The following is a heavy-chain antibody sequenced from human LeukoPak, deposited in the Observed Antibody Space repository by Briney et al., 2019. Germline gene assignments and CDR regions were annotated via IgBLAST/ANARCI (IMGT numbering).Heavy chain of an antibody. Sequence: SETLSLTCTVSGGSISSGGYYWSWIRQHPGKGLEWIGYIYYSGSTYYNPSLKSRVTISVDTSKNQFSLKLGSVTAADTAVCYCARDSSPARGPDGYNSGLDYWGQGTLVTVSS. J-gene: IGHJ4*02. CDR1: GGSISSGGYY. CDR2: IYYSGST. D-gene: IGHD5-24*01. V-gene: IGHV4-31*03. CDR3: ARDSSPARGPDGYNSGLDY.